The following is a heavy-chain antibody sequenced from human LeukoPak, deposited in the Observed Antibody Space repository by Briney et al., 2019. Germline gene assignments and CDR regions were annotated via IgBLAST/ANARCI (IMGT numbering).Heavy chain of an antibody. CDR1: RFIFNSYW. D-gene: IGHD6-6*01. V-gene: IGHV3-15*01. Sequence: GGSLRLSCTASRFIFNSYWMTWVRQAPGKGLEWVGRIKSKTGGGTTDYAAPVKGRFTISRDDSKNTLYLQMNSLKTEDTAVYYCTTRGNSSSSLFDYWGQGTLVTVSS. J-gene: IGHJ4*02. CDR3: TTRGNSSSSLFDY. CDR2: IKSKTGGGTT.